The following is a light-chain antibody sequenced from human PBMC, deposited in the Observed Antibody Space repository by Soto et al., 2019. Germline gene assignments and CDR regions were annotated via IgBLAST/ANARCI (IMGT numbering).Light chain of an antibody. CDR2: GAS. CDR3: QHYGSSAL. CDR1: QSVRSSY. J-gene: IGKJ3*01. Sequence: EIVLTQSPGTLSLSPGERATLSCRASQSVRSSYLAWYQQTPGQAPRLLIYGASNRATGIPDRFSVSASGTDFTLTLSRLEPEDFAVYYCQHYGSSALFGPGTKVDIK. V-gene: IGKV3-20*01.